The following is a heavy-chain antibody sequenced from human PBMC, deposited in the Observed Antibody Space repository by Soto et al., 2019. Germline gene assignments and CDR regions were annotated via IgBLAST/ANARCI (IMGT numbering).Heavy chain of an antibody. Sequence: QVQLQESGPGLVKPSETLSLNCSVSGDAISRHYWSWIRQSPGKGLEWLGYFFHTGTALYNPSLRSRVTMSVDMSKNQFSLKLTSVIPADTAVYFCARNYGGNSQFFDLWGRGTLVTVSS. D-gene: IGHD4-17*01. V-gene: IGHV4-59*11. J-gene: IGHJ2*01. CDR2: FFHTGTA. CDR1: GDAISRHY. CDR3: ARNYGGNSQFFDL.